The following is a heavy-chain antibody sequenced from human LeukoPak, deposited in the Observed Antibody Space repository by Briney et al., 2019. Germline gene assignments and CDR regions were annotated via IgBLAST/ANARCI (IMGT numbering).Heavy chain of an antibody. Sequence: GGSLRLSCTAPGFTFSSYWMHWVRQAPGKGLVWVSRMNSDGSSTIYADSVKGRFTISRDNAKNTLYLQMNSLRAEDTAVYYCASGWNTVVVPIDFWGQGNQVTVPS. CDR3: ASGWNTVVVPIDF. D-gene: IGHD5-18*01. V-gene: IGHV3-74*01. J-gene: IGHJ4*02. CDR2: MNSDGSST. CDR1: GFTFSSYW.